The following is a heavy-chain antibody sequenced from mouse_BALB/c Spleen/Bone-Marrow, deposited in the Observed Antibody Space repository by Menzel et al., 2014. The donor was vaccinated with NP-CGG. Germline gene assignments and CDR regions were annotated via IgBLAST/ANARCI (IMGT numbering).Heavy chain of an antibody. CDR3: ASTITTVVAEDAMDY. J-gene: IGHJ4*01. Sequence: EVHLVESGGDLVKPGGSLKLSCAASGFTFSSYGMSWVRQTPDKRLEWVATISSGGSYTYCPDSVKGRFTISRDNAKNTLYLQMSSLKSEDTAMYYCASTITTVVAEDAMDYWGQGTSVTVSS. CDR1: GFTFSSYG. CDR2: ISSGGSYT. V-gene: IGHV5-6*01. D-gene: IGHD1-1*01.